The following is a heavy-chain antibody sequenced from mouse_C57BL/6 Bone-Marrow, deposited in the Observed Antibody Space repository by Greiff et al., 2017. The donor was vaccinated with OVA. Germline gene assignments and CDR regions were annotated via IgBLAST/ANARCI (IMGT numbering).Heavy chain of an antibody. D-gene: IGHD3-3*01. CDR2: IDPSDSYT. CDR1: GYTFTSYW. Sequence: QVQLQQPGAELVKPGASVKLSCKASGYTFTSYWMQWVKQRPGQGLEWIGEIDPSDSYTNYNQKFKGKATLTVDTSSSTAYMQLSSLTSEDSAVYYCASAVFSLGGQGSLVTVSA. V-gene: IGHV1-50*01. CDR3: ASAVFSL. J-gene: IGHJ3*01.